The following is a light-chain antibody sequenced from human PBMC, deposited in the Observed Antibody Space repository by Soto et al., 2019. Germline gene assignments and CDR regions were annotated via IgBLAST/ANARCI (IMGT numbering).Light chain of an antibody. CDR1: QSVSSN. Sequence: EIVMTQSPATLSVSPGERATLSCRASQSVSSNLAWYQQKPGQAPRLLIYGASTRATGIPGRFSGSGSGKELNLTNRRQQSEDFRVYYCQQYNNWPFTFGPGTKVDIK. CDR3: QQYNNWPFT. V-gene: IGKV3-15*01. CDR2: GAS. J-gene: IGKJ3*01.